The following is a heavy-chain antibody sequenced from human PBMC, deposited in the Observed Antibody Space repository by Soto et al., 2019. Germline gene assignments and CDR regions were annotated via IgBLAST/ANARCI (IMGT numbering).Heavy chain of an antibody. D-gene: IGHD3-10*01. J-gene: IGHJ4*02. CDR3: AKDYYGSGSYVYDY. CDR1: GFTFSSYA. Sequence: EVQLLESGGGLVQPGGSLRLSCAASGFTFSSYAMSWVRQAPGKGLKWVSAISGSGGSTYYADSVKGRFTISRDNSKNTLYLQMNSLRAEDTAVYCCAKDYYGSGSYVYDYWGQGTLVTVSS. CDR2: ISGSGGST. V-gene: IGHV3-23*01.